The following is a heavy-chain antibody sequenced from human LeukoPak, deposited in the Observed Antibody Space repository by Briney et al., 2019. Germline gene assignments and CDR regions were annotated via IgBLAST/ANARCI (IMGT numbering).Heavy chain of an antibody. CDR3: ATEPIFGNGVDY. CDR1: GYTLTELS. V-gene: IGHV1-24*01. CDR2: FDPEDGET. D-gene: IGHD3-10*02. J-gene: IGHJ4*02. Sequence: ASVKVSCKVSGYTLTELSMHWVRQAPGKGLEWMGGFDPEDGETIYAQKFQGRVTMTEDTSTDTAYMELSSLRSEDTAVYYCATEPIFGNGVDYWGQGTLVTVSS.